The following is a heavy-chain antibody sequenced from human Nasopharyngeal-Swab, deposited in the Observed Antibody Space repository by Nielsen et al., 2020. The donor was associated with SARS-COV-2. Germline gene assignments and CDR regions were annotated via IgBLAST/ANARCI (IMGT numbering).Heavy chain of an antibody. CDR3: ARGFDY. CDR2: IYYSGRT. J-gene: IGHJ4*02. Sequence: GSLRLSCTVSGGSISSYYWSWIRQPPGKGLEWSGYIYYSGRTNYNPSLKSRVTISVDTSKNQFSLKLSSVTAADTAVYYCARGFDYWGQGTLVTVSS. CDR1: GGSISSYY. V-gene: IGHV4-59*13.